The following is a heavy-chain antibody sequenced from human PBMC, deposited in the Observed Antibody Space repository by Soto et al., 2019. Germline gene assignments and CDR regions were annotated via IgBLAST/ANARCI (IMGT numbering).Heavy chain of an antibody. V-gene: IGHV1-2*04. CDR2: INPNSGGT. CDR1: GYTFTGYY. D-gene: IGHD3-10*01. J-gene: IGHJ6*02. Sequence: ASVKVSCKASGYTFTGYYMHWVRQAPGQGLERMGWINPNSGGTNYAQKFQGWVTMTRDTSISTAYMELSRLRSDDTAVYYCARWYWASGSYFSYYYYGMDVWGQGTTVTVSS. CDR3: ARWYWASGSYFSYYYYGMDV.